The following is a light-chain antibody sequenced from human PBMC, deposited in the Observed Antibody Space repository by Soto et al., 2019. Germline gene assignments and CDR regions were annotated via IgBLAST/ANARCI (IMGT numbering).Light chain of an antibody. J-gene: IGLJ1*01. V-gene: IGLV2-14*01. CDR2: EVS. CDR3: NSYTSKSTGV. CDR1: SSDVGGYNY. Sequence: QSALTQPASVSGSPGQSITISCTGTSSDVGGYNYVSWYQQHPGKAPKLINYEVSNRPSGVSNRFSGSKSGNTASLTISGLQAEDEDDYYCNSYTSKSTGVFGTGTKLTVL.